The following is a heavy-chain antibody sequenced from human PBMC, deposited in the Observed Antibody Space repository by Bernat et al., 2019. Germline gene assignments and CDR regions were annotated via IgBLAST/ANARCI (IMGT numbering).Heavy chain of an antibody. J-gene: IGHJ4*02. CDR3: AAGKWFGELLDGDY. V-gene: IGHV1-58*02. CDR1: GFTFTSSA. D-gene: IGHD3-10*01. Sequence: QMQLVQSGPEVKKPGTSVKVSCKASGFTFTSSAMQWVRQARGQRLEWIGWIVVGSGNTNYAQKFQERVTITRAMSTRTAYMELSSLRSEDTAVYYCAAGKWFGELLDGDYWGQGTLVTVSS. CDR2: IVVGSGNT.